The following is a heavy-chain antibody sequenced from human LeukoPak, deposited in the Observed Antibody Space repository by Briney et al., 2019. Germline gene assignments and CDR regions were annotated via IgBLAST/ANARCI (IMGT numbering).Heavy chain of an antibody. CDR1: GFTFSNAW. V-gene: IGHV3-15*01. D-gene: IGHD2-8*01. J-gene: IGHJ4*02. CDR3: TTADIVLMVYATPYDY. Sequence: GGSLRLSCAASGFTFSNAWMSWVRQAPGKGLEWVGRIKSKTDGGTTDYAAPVKGRFTISRDDSKNTLYLQMNSLKTEDTAVYYCTTADIVLMVYATPYDYWGQGTLVTVSS. CDR2: IKSKTDGGTT.